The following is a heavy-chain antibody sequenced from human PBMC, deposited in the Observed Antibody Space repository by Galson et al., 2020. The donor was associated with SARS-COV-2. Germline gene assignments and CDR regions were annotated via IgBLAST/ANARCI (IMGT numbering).Heavy chain of an antibody. V-gene: IGHV2-70*17. CDR3: ARRRPKAVGTTYWYFDL. Sequence: ESGPTLVKPTQTLTLTCTFSGFSLSTSGMCVSWIRQPPGKAMEWLARIDWDDDKFYSTSLKTRLTISKDTSKNQVVLTMTNMDPVDTATYYCARRRPKAVGTTYWYFDLWGRGTLVTVSS. D-gene: IGHD6-13*01. J-gene: IGHJ2*01. CDR2: IDWDDDK. CDR1: GFSLSTSGMC.